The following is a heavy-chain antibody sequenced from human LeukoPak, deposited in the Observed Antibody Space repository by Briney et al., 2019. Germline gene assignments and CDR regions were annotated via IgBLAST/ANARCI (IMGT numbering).Heavy chain of an antibody. Sequence: KPGGSLRLSCAASGFTFSNAWMSWVRQAPGKGLEWVGRIKRKPDGVPTDYAAPVKGRLTISRNDSKQTLYLQMNSLKTEDTAVYYCTTDPGYDYVWGSYRSDAFDIWGQGTMVTVSS. D-gene: IGHD3-16*02. CDR2: IKRKPDGVPT. J-gene: IGHJ3*02. CDR1: GFTFSNAW. V-gene: IGHV3-15*01. CDR3: TTDPGYDYVWGSYRSDAFDI.